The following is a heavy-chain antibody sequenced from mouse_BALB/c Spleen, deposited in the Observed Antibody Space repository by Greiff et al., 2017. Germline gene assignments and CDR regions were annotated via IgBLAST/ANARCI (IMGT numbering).Heavy chain of an antibody. CDR1: GFSLTSYG. Sequence: VMLVESGPGLVAPSQSLSITCTVSGFSLTSYGVHWVRQPPGKGLEWLGVIWAGGSTNYNSALMSRLSISKDNSKSQVFLKMNSLQTDDTAMYYCARDYYGSRGAMDYWGQGTSVTVSS. V-gene: IGHV2-9*02. CDR3: ARDYYGSRGAMDY. D-gene: IGHD1-1*01. CDR2: IWAGGST. J-gene: IGHJ4*01.